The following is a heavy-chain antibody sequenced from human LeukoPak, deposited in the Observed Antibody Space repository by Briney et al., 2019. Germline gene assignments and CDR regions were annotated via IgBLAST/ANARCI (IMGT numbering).Heavy chain of an antibody. CDR3: AREGGYPETEGYYFDY. D-gene: IGHD1-26*01. CDR2: ISYDGSNK. J-gene: IGHJ4*02. Sequence: GGSLRLSCAASGFTFSSYAMHWVRQAPGKGLEWVAVISYDGSNKYYADSVKGRFTISRDNSKNTLYLQMNSLRAEDTAVYYCAREGGYPETEGYYFDYWGQGTLVTVSS. CDR1: GFTFSSYA. V-gene: IGHV3-30-3*01.